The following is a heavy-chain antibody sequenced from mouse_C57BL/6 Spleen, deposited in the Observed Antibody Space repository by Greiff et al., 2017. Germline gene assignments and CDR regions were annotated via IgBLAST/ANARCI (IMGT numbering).Heavy chain of an antibody. CDR2: IDPSDSYT. J-gene: IGHJ2*01. CDR3: ASRGHYGSSLDY. Sequence: QVQLQQSGAELVRPGTSVKLSCKASGYTFTSYWMHWVKQRPGQGLEWIGLIDPSDSYTNYNQKFKGKATLTVDTSSSTAYMQLSSLTSEDSAVYYYASRGHYGSSLDYWGQGTTLTVSS. CDR1: GYTFTSYW. V-gene: IGHV1-59*01. D-gene: IGHD1-1*01.